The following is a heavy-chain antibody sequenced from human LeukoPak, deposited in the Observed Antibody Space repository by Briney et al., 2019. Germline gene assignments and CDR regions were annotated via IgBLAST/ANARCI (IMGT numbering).Heavy chain of an antibody. CDR2: ISGSGGST. Sequence: PGGSLRLSCAASGFTFNNYAMSWVRQAPGKGLEWVSAISGSGGSTYYADSVKGRFTISRDISKNTLYLQMNSLRAEDAAVYFCAKAPVTSCRGAYCYPFDSWGQGTLVTVSS. D-gene: IGHD2-21*01. V-gene: IGHV3-23*01. CDR3: AKAPVTSCRGAYCYPFDS. CDR1: GFTFNNYA. J-gene: IGHJ4*02.